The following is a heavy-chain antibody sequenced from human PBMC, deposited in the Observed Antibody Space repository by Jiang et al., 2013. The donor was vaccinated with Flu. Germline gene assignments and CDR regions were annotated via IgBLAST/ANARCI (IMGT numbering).Heavy chain of an antibody. Sequence: GSGLVKPSETLSLTCTVSGGSISSSSYYWGWIRQPPGKGLEWIGSIYYSGSTYYNPSLKSRVTISVETSKNQFSLKLSSVTAADTAVYYCARPDYGSGWGDLSQLPDWGQGTLVTVSS. V-gene: IGHV4-39*01. CDR1: GGSISSSSYY. CDR2: IYYSGST. CDR3: ARPDYGSGWGDLSQLPD. J-gene: IGHJ4*02. D-gene: IGHD3-10*01.